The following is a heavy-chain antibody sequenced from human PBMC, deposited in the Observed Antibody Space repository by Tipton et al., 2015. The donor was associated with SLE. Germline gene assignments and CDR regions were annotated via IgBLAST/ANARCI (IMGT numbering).Heavy chain of an antibody. CDR3: ARDGDYDFWSGYYTIPY. CDR1: GFTFSSYS. Sequence: SLRLSCAASGFTFSSYSMNWVRQAPGKGLEWVSSISSSSSYIYYADSVKGRFTTSRDNAKNSLYLQMNSLRAEDTAVYYCARDGDYDFWSGYYTIPYWGQGTLVTVSS. J-gene: IGHJ4*02. V-gene: IGHV3-21*01. D-gene: IGHD3-3*01. CDR2: ISSSSSYI.